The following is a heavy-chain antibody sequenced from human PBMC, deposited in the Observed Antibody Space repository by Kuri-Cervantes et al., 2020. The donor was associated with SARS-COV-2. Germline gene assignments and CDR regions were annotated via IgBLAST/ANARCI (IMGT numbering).Heavy chain of an antibody. CDR1: GVSFDYRF. Sequence: SVKVSCKASGVSFDYRFLLWVRQAPGQALEWMGWITPFNGNTNYAQRFQDRVTITRDRSMSTAYMELSSLRFEDTAMYYCARSGPGAISREDGAFDIWGQGTMVTVSS. CDR3: ARSGPGAISREDGAFDI. D-gene: IGHD5-24*01. J-gene: IGHJ3*02. V-gene: IGHV1-45*02. CDR2: ITPFNGNT.